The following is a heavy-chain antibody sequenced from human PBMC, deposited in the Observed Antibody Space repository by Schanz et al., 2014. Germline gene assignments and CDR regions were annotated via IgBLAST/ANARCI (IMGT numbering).Heavy chain of an antibody. CDR1: GYTFTVYY. Sequence: QVQLVQSGAEVKKPGASVKVSCKASGYTFTVYYMHWVRQAPGQGLEWLGWINPNSGATRSAQKXXXRVTMTRDTSISPAYMELSRLKSDDTAIYYCARDDRFLEWSLLDYWGQGTLVTVSS. J-gene: IGHJ4*02. CDR2: INPNSGAT. V-gene: IGHV1-2*02. CDR3: ARDDRFLEWSLLDY. D-gene: IGHD3-3*01.